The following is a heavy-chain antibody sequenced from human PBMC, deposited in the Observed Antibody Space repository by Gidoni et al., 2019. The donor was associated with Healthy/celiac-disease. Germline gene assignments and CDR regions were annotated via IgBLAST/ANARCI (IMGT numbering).Heavy chain of an antibody. CDR2: IYYSGST. J-gene: IGHJ2*01. D-gene: IGHD6-19*01. CDR3: ARVVQHSSGWYYWYFDL. Sequence: QLQLQESGPGLVKPSETLSLTCTVSGGSISSSSYYWGWIRQPPGKGLEWIGSIYYSGSTYYNPSLKSRVTISVDTSKNQFSLKLSSVTAADTAVYYCARVVQHSSGWYYWYFDLWGRGTLVTVSS. CDR1: GGSISSSSYY. V-gene: IGHV4-39*07.